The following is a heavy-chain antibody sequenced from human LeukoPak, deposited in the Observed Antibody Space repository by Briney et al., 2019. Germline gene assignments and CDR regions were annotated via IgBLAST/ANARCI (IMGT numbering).Heavy chain of an antibody. CDR2: TYYRSKWYN. CDR1: GDSVSSNSAA. J-gene: IGHJ4*02. CDR3: ARDRQDGNYYDSSGPFDY. V-gene: IGHV6-1*01. Sequence: SQTLSLTCAISGDSVSSNSAAWNWIRQSPSRGLEWLGRTYYRSKWYNDYAVSVKSRITINPDTSKNQFSLQLNSVTPEDTAVYYCARDRQDGNYYDSSGPFDYWGQGTLVTVSS. D-gene: IGHD3-22*01.